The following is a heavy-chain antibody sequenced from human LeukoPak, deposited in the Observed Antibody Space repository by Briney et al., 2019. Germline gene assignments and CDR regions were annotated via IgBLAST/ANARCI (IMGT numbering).Heavy chain of an antibody. CDR1: GGSFSGYY. V-gene: IGHV4-34*01. CDR2: INHSGST. Sequence: SETLSLTCAVHGGSFSGYYWSWIRQPPGKGLEWIGEINHSGSTNYNPSLKSRVTISVDTSKNQFSLKLSSVTAADTAVYYCARGVRGYSYGWGQGTLVTVSS. CDR3: ARGVRGYSYG. J-gene: IGHJ4*02. D-gene: IGHD5-18*01.